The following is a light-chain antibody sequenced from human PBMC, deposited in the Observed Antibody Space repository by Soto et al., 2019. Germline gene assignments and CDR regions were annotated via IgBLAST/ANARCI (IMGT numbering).Light chain of an antibody. CDR3: QSYDSSLSDSV. CDR1: SSNIGAGYD. J-gene: IGLJ2*01. V-gene: IGLV1-40*01. Sequence: HSVLTQPPSVSGAPGQRVTISCTGSSSNIGAGYDVHWYQQLPGTAPKLLIYGNSNRPSGVPDRFSGSKSGTSASLAITGLQTEDEADYYCQSYDSSLSDSVFGGGTKLTVL. CDR2: GNS.